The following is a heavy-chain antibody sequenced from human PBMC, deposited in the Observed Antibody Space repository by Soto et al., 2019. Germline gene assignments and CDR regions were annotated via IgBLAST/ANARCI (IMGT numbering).Heavy chain of an antibody. Sequence: EVQLVESGGGLVQPGGSLRLSCAASGFTFSSYWMHWVRQAPGKGLVWVSRINSDGSSTSYADSVKGRSTISSDNAKNPLYLPMNSLSVADTAVYYCARGGRLNWDFDLWGRGPLVTVSS. CDR2: INSDGSST. V-gene: IGHV3-74*01. D-gene: IGHD1-26*01. J-gene: IGHJ2*01. CDR3: ARGGRLNWDFDL. CDR1: GFTFSSYW.